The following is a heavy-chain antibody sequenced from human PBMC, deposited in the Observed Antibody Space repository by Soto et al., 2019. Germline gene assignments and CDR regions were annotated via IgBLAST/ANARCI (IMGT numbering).Heavy chain of an antibody. Sequence: ASVKVSCKASGYTFTSYGISWVRQAPGQGLEWMGIINPSGGSTSYAQKFQGRVTMTRDTSTSTVYMELSSLRSEDTAVYYCARGPWATPDYWGQGTLVTSPQ. CDR3: ARGPWATPDY. J-gene: IGHJ4*02. D-gene: IGHD5-12*01. CDR2: INPSGGST. V-gene: IGHV1-46*01. CDR1: GYTFTSYG.